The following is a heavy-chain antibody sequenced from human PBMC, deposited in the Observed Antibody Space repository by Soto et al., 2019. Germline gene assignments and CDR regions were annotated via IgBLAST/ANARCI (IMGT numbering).Heavy chain of an antibody. J-gene: IGHJ4*02. CDR2: IKQDGNEK. CDR1: GFTCSDYL. Sequence: EVQLVDSGGALVQPGECLRLSCAASGFTCSDYLMTWVRQAPGKGLEWVATIKQDGNEKYYVDSVKGRFTISRDNAKNSLYLQLNALRAEDTAVYYCAIGHWLGKWGQGTLVTVSS. CDR3: AIGHWLGK. V-gene: IGHV3-7*01. D-gene: IGHD6-19*01.